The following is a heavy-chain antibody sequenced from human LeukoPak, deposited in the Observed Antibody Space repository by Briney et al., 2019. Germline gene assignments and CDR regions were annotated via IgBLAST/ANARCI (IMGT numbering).Heavy chain of an antibody. D-gene: IGHD2-15*01. CDR2: IYHSGST. CDR1: GGSISSGGYS. V-gene: IGHV4-30-2*01. Sequence: SETLSLTCAASGGSISSGGYSWSWIRQPPGKGLEWIGYIYHSGSTYYNPSLKSRVTISVDRSKNQFSLKLSSVTAADTAVYYCARAKVAAGIDYWGQGTLVTVSS. CDR3: ARAKVAAGIDY. J-gene: IGHJ4*02.